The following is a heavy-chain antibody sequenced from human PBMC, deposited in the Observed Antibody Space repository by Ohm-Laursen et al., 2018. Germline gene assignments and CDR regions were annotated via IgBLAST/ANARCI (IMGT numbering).Heavy chain of an antibody. Sequence: GSLRLSCAASGFIVTSNHMSWVRQAPGKGLEWVSVINTEDQTFYLNSVKGRFSISRDNSKNTVYLQMNSLRVEETAVYYCARGIVRGVTGPDYWGQGTLVTVSS. CDR3: ARGIVRGVTGPDY. CDR1: GFIVTSNH. V-gene: IGHV3-66*01. J-gene: IGHJ4*02. CDR2: INTEDQT. D-gene: IGHD1-14*01.